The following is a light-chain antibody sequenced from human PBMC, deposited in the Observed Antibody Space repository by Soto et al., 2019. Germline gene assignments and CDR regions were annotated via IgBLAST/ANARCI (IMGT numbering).Light chain of an antibody. J-gene: IGKJ2*01. Sequence: EIVMTQSPATLSVSPGERATLSCRASQSVSSNLAWYQQKPGQAPRLLIYGASTRATGIPARFSGSGSGTEFSPACTILLCGEFAVYYCQHYSKCPSYPFGRGTKLEIK. CDR3: QHYSKCPSYP. V-gene: IGKV3-15*01. CDR2: GAS. CDR1: QSVSSN.